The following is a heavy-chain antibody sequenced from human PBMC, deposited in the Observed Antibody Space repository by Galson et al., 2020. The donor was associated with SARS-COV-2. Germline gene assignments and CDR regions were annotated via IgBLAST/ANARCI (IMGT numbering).Heavy chain of an antibody. V-gene: IGHV4-30-4*08. CDR2: ISYTGST. J-gene: IGHJ3*02. CDR1: SGSINSGDYY. D-gene: IGHD3-16*01. CDR3: ARGDYDYVWGTYSLRAFDI. Sequence: SETLSLTCTVSSGSINSGDYYWSWIRQPPGKGLEWIGYISYTGSTYYNPSLKSRLTISVDTSKNQFSLKLSSVTAADTAVYYCARGDYDYVWGTYSLRAFDIWGQGTMVTVSS.